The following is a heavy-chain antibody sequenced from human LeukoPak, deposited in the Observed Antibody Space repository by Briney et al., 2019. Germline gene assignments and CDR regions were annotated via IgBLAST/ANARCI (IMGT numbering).Heavy chain of an antibody. J-gene: IGHJ4*02. V-gene: IGHV3-23*01. CDR2: ISGNGRNA. CDR3: ARGEWELVDC. D-gene: IGHD1-26*01. Sequence: GGSLSLSCAVSGFTFTIYAMSWVRPAPGEGREWVSSISGNGRNAYSADSVKGRFTISRDSSKNTLYLQMNTLRGDDTAVYYWARGEWELVDCWGQGTLVTVSS. CDR1: GFTFTIYA.